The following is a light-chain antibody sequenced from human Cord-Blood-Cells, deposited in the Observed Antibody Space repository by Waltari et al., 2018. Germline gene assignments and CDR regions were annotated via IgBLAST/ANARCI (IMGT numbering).Light chain of an antibody. V-gene: IGLV2-14*01. J-gene: IGLJ3*02. CDR1: RSNGGGYNY. Sequence: QSALTQPASVSGSPGQSITISCTGTRSNGGGYNYVSWYQQHPGKAPKIMIYDVSKRPSGVSNRFSGSNSANTASLTISGLQAEDEADYYCSSYTSSSTVFGGGTKLTVL. CDR3: SSYTSSSTV. CDR2: DVS.